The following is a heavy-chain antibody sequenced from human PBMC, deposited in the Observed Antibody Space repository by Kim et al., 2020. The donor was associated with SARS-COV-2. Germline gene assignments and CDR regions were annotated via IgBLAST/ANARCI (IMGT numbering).Heavy chain of an antibody. CDR2: INHSGST. CDR3: ARMREYSSSSSPFDY. J-gene: IGHJ4*02. D-gene: IGHD6-6*01. V-gene: IGHV4-34*01. CDR1: GGSFSGYY. Sequence: SETLSLTCAVYGGSFSGYYWSWIRQPPGKGLEWIGEINHSGSTNYNPSLKSRVTISVDTSKNQFSLKLSSVTAADTAVYYCARMREYSSSSSPFDYWGQGTLVTVSS.